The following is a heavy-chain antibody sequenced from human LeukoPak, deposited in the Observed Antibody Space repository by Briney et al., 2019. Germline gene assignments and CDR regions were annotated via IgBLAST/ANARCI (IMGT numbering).Heavy chain of an antibody. Sequence: ASVKVSCKASGFTFTSSAMQWVRQARGQRLEWIGWIVVGSGNTNYAQKFQERVTITRDMSTSTAYMELSSLRSEDTAVYYCARKAYGSGHFDYWGQGTLVTVSS. CDR2: IVVGSGNT. V-gene: IGHV1-58*02. CDR1: GFTFTSSA. D-gene: IGHD3-10*01. CDR3: ARKAYGSGHFDY. J-gene: IGHJ4*02.